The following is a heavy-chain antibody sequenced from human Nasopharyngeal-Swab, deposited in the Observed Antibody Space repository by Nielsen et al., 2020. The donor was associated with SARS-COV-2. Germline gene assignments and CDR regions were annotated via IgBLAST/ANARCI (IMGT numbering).Heavy chain of an antibody. CDR1: GGSISSYY. CDR3: ARGTKDFWSGNGGHWFDP. Sequence: SETLSLTCTVSGGSISSYYWSWIRQPPGKGLEWIGYIYYSGSTNYNPSLKSRVTISVDTSMNQFSLKLSSVTAADTAVYYCARGTKDFWSGNGGHWFDPWGQGTLVTVSS. CDR2: IYYSGST. J-gene: IGHJ5*02. D-gene: IGHD3-3*01. V-gene: IGHV4-59*01.